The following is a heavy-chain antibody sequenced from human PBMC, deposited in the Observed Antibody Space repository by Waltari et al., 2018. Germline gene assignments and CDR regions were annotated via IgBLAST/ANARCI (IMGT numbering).Heavy chain of an antibody. Sequence: QLQLQASGPGLVTPSETLSLTCTISGGSISNSSYYWGWIRQPPGKGLEWIGSIDYSGSTYYNPSLKSRVTISVDTSKNQFSLKLSSVTAADTAVYYCARQGYSSSWYDFDYWGQGTLVTVSS. CDR3: ARQGYSSSWYDFDY. V-gene: IGHV4-39*07. J-gene: IGHJ4*02. CDR2: IDYSGST. CDR1: GGSISNSSYY. D-gene: IGHD6-13*01.